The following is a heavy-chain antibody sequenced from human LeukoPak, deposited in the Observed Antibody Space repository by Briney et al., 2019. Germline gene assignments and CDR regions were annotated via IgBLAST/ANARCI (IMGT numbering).Heavy chain of an antibody. CDR1: GFTFSSYA. CDR2: INGNGGST. V-gene: IGHV3-23*01. J-gene: IGHJ4*02. Sequence: GGSLRLSCAASGFTFSSYAMSWVRQIPGKGLEWVSGINGNGGSTNYADSVKGRFTISRDNSKNTLYLQMNSLRAEDTAVYYCAILTVTTAYWGQGTLVTVSS. D-gene: IGHD4-17*01. CDR3: AILTVTTAY.